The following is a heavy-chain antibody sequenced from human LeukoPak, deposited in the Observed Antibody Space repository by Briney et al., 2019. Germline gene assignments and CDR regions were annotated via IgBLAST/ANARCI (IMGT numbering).Heavy chain of an antibody. CDR3: ARDRGITMVRGVIRDDAFDI. J-gene: IGHJ3*02. Sequence: PGGSLRLSCAASGFTFSNAWMSWVRQPPGKGLEWIGSIYYSGSTYYNPSLKSRVTISVDTSKNQFSLKLSSVTAADTAVYYCARDRGITMVRGVIRDDAFDIWGQGTMVTVSS. CDR1: GFTFSNAW. D-gene: IGHD3-10*01. V-gene: IGHV4-4*02. CDR2: IYYSGST.